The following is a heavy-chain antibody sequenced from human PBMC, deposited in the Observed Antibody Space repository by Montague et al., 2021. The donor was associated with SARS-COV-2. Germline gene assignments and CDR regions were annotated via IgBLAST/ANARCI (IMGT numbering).Heavy chain of an antibody. CDR2: TCYRSKWYS. CDR1: GDSVSSNRVA. D-gene: IGHD6-19*01. CDR3: VRYSGWFYFDF. J-gene: IGHJ4*02. V-gene: IGHV6-1*01. Sequence: CAISGDSVSSNRVAWSWNRQSPSRGLEWLGRTCYRSKWYSDYAPSVRGRLTVNPDASKNEFSLELNYVTPEDTAVYYCVRYSGWFYFDFWGQGTLVTVSS.